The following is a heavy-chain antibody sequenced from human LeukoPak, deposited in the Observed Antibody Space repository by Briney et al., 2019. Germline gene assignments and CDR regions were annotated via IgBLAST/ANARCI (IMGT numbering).Heavy chain of an antibody. CDR3: ARAGGYSRALQY. D-gene: IGHD5-18*01. Sequence: GGSLRLSCAASGFTFSSYWMTWVRQAPGKGLECVATIKQDGSEKYYVDSVKGRFTISRGNAKNSLYLQMNSLRAEDTAVYYCARAGGYSRALQYWGQGTPVTVSS. J-gene: IGHJ1*01. V-gene: IGHV3-7*01. CDR1: GFTFSSYW. CDR2: IKQDGSEK.